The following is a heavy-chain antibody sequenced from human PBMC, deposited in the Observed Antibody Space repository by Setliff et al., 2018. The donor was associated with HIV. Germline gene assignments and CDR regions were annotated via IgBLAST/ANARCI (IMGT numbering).Heavy chain of an antibody. CDR3: ARRLLPYYFDY. Sequence: KLSETLSLTCTVSGGSISSHYWSWIRQPPGKGLEWIGYIYYSGSTNYNPSLKSRVTISVDTSKNQFSLKLSSVTAADTAVYYCARRLLPYYFDYWGQGTLVTVSS. V-gene: IGHV4-59*11. CDR1: GGSISSHY. J-gene: IGHJ4*02. CDR2: IYYSGST. D-gene: IGHD2-21*01.